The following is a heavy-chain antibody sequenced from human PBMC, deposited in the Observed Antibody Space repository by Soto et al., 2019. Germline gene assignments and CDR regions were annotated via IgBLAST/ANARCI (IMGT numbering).Heavy chain of an antibody. Sequence: LLQESGSGLVRPSQTLSVTCAVSGGSLTNAGYSWTWIRRAPGQGLEWIGHIYHTGNAYYNPSLKSRVTISLNMSKSPFSLNLTSVIAADTAIYYWARNWNYVGMNWFDPWGQGILVTVSS. CDR3: ARNWNYVGMNWFDP. CDR1: GGSLTNAGYS. CDR2: IYHTGNA. J-gene: IGHJ5*02. V-gene: IGHV4-30-2*01. D-gene: IGHD1-7*01.